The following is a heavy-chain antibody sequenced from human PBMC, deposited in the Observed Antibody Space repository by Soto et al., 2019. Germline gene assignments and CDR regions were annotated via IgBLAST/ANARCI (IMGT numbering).Heavy chain of an antibody. D-gene: IGHD3-16*01. CDR1: RFTFSSYW. J-gene: IGHJ4*02. V-gene: IGHV3-74*01. Sequence: GGSLRLSCEASRFTFSSYWFHWVRQVPGKGLVWVSRTNQHGTIIDYADFVKGRFTISRDNAKNTLYLEMHSLRVEGTAVYYGTRNIGGRGALWGPGTRVTAPQ. CDR3: TRNIGGRGAL. CDR2: TNQHGTII.